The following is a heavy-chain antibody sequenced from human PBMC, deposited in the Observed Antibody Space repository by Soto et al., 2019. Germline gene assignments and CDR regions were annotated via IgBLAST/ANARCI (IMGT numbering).Heavy chain of an antibody. J-gene: IGHJ3*02. CDR3: AKDLEQSGGAFDI. D-gene: IGHD3-10*01. V-gene: IGHV3-30*18. CDR1: GFTFSSYA. Sequence: GGSLRLSCAASGFTFSSYALHWVRQAPGNGLEWVAVVSYDESNQYYADSVKGRFTISRDNSKNTRYLQMNSLRAEDTAVYYCAKDLEQSGGAFDIWGKGTMVTVSS. CDR2: VSYDESNQ.